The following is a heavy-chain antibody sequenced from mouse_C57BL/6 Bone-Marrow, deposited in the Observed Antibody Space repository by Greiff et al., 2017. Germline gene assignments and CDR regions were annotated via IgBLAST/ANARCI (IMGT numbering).Heavy chain of an antibody. CDR2: ISNLAYSI. D-gene: IGHD1-1*01. CDR3: ARRLRFYAMDY. Sequence: VQLKESGGGLVQPGGSLKLSCAASGFTFSDYGMAWVRQAPRKGPEWVAFISNLAYSIYYADTVTGRFTISSENAKNTLYLEMSSLRSEDTAMYYCARRLRFYAMDYWGQGTSVTVSS. V-gene: IGHV5-15*01. CDR1: GFTFSDYG. J-gene: IGHJ4*01.